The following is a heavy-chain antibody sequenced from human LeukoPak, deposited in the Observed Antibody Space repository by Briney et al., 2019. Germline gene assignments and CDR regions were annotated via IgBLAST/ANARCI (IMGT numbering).Heavy chain of an antibody. CDR2: IIPIFGTA. CDR1: GGTFSSYA. CDR3: AREASGSGLFDF. D-gene: IGHD3-3*01. J-gene: IGHJ4*02. V-gene: IGHV1-69*05. Sequence: ASVKVSCKASGGTFSSYAISWVRQAPGQGLEWMGGIIPIFGTANYAQKFQGRLTMTRDMSTSTVYMELSSLRSEDTAVYYCAREASGSGLFDFRGQGTLVTVSS.